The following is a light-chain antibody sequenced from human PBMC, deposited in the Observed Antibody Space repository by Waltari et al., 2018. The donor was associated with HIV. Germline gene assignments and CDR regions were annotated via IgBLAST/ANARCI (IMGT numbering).Light chain of an antibody. CDR1: QTISIH. Sequence: DIQMTQSPSSMSASVGDRVTINCRASQTISIHLNWYQQTPGKSPQVLTYAASSLHTWVPSKFSGSGVGTDFTLTINSLQPEDFATYFCQQSYTTPRTFGQGTKVEIK. J-gene: IGKJ1*01. CDR2: AAS. V-gene: IGKV1-39*01. CDR3: QQSYTTPRT.